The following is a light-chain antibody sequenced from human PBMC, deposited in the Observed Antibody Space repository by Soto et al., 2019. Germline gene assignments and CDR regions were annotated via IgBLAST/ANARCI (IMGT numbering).Light chain of an antibody. V-gene: IGKV1-33*01. CDR1: QSIANF. CDR3: QQYEDLPLT. CDR2: DAS. J-gene: IGKJ4*01. Sequence: DVQMTQSPSSLSASVGDRVIITCKANQSIANFLNLFQHKPGEAPKLLISDASHLELGVPSRFSGSRSGTDFVLDISNLQSEDVATYFCQQYEDLPLTFGGGTKVDI.